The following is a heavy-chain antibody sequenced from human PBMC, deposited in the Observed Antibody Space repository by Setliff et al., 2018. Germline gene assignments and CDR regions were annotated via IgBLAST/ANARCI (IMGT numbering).Heavy chain of an antibody. J-gene: IGHJ3*02. CDR2: INPSGGST. D-gene: IGHD5-12*01. Sequence: GASVKVSCKASGYTFTSYYMHWVRQAPGQGLEWMGIINPSGGSTSYAQKFQGRVTMTRDTSTSTVYMELSSLRSEDTAVYYCARDLLRLYSGYEGAFDIWGQGTMVTVSS. V-gene: IGHV1-46*01. CDR1: GYTFTSYY. CDR3: ARDLLRLYSGYEGAFDI.